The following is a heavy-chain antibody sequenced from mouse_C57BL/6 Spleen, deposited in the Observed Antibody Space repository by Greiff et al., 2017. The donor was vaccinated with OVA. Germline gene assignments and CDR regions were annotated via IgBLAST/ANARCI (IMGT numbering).Heavy chain of an antibody. J-gene: IGHJ2*01. Sequence: QVQLQQPGAELVKPGASVKLSCKASGYTFTSYWITWVKQRPGQGLEWIGDIYPGSGSTNYNEKFKGKATLTVDKSSSTAYMQLSSLTSEDSAVYDCARTGSYGSGYPMDYWGQGTTLTVSS. CDR1: GYTFTSYW. V-gene: IGHV1-55*01. D-gene: IGHD1-1*01. CDR2: IYPGSGST. CDR3: ARTGSYGSGYPMDY.